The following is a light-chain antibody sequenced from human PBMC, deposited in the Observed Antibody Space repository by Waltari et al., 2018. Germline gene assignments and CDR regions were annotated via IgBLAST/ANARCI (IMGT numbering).Light chain of an antibody. Sequence: AIQMTQSPSSLSASVGDRVTIPCRASQDIRIDLAWYQQKPGKAPNLLIYAASTLQSGVPLRFSASGSGTDFTLTISSLRPEDSATYYCLQDYNYPRTFGQGTKVEIK. V-gene: IGKV1-6*01. CDR3: LQDYNYPRT. CDR2: AAS. CDR1: QDIRID. J-gene: IGKJ1*01.